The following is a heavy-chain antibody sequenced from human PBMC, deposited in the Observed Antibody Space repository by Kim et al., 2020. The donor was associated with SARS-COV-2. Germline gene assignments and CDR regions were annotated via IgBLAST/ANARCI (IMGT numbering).Heavy chain of an antibody. D-gene: IGHD2-2*01. Sequence: SETLSLTCTVSGGSISSSSYYWGWIRQPPGKGLEWIGSIYYSGSTYYNPSLKSRVTISVDTSKNQFSLKLSSVTAVDTAVYYCARVKVVPAAMEYYFDYWGQGTLVTVSS. V-gene: IGHV4-39*07. J-gene: IGHJ4*02. CDR1: GGSISSSSYY. CDR2: IYYSGST. CDR3: ARVKVVPAAMEYYFDY.